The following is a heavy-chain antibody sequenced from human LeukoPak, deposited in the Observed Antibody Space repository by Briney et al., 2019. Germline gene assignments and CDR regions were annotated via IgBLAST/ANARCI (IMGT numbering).Heavy chain of an antibody. Sequence: KASETLSLTCAVYGGSFSGYYWSWIRKPAGKGLEWIGRISSSGSTNYNPSLKSRVTMSVDTSKNQFSLKLSSVTAADTAVYYCARVDTAMVIDYWGQGTLVTVSS. CDR1: GGSFSGYY. D-gene: IGHD5-18*01. V-gene: IGHV4-59*10. J-gene: IGHJ4*02. CDR2: ISSSGST. CDR3: ARVDTAMVIDY.